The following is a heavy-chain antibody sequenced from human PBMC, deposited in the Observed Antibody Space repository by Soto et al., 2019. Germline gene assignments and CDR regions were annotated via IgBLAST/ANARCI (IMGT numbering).Heavy chain of an antibody. CDR3: ARVAVAGTSPPPHGFDY. CDR2: IIPYYNTL. Sequence: RASVKVSCKASEGTFNSYAIAWVRQAPGQGLEWMGGIIPYYNTLNYAQKFQDRVTITADDSTNTVYMGLSSLRSDDTAVYYCARVAVAGTSPPPHGFDYWGQGTLVTVSS. D-gene: IGHD6-19*01. V-gene: IGHV1-69*13. J-gene: IGHJ4*02. CDR1: EGTFNSYA.